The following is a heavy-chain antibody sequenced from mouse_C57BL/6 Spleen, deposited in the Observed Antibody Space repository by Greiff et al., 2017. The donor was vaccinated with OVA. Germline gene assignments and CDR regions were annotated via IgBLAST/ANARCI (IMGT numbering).Heavy chain of an antibody. CDR1: GFTFSSYA. CDR2: ISSGGGYI. CDR3: TRDDYYGSSYRYAMDD. J-gene: IGHJ4*01. D-gene: IGHD1-1*01. V-gene: IGHV5-9-1*02. Sequence: EVKLMESGEGLVKPGGSLKLSCAASGFTFSSYAMSWVRQTPEKRLEWVAYISSGGGYIYYADTVKGRFTISRDNARNTLYLQMSSLKTEDTAMYYGTRDDYYGSSYRYAMDDWGQGTSVTVSS.